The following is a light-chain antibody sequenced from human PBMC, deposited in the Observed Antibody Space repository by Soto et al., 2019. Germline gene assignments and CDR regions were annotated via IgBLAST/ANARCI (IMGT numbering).Light chain of an antibody. J-gene: IGKJ3*01. Sequence: EIVFTQAPATLSFSPGERATLSCRASQIVGTYLAWYQQKPGQAPRLLIYDASNRATGIPARFSGSGSGTDFTLTISSLEPEDFAVYYCQQRSNWLFGPGTKVDIK. CDR2: DAS. V-gene: IGKV3-11*01. CDR1: QIVGTY. CDR3: QQRSNWL.